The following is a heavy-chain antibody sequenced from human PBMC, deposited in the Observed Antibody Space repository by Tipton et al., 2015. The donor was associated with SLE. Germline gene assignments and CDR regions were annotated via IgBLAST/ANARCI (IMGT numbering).Heavy chain of an antibody. Sequence: TLSLTCTVSGDSINSHYWGWIRQPAGKGLQWIGRIYPSGSINYNPSLKSRVTMSVDTSKNQFSLTVNSVTAADTAVYYCARENVAADGALDVWGQGTMVTVSS. V-gene: IGHV4-4*07. D-gene: IGHD6-13*01. J-gene: IGHJ3*01. CDR2: IYPSGSI. CDR1: GDSINSHY. CDR3: ARENVAADGALDV.